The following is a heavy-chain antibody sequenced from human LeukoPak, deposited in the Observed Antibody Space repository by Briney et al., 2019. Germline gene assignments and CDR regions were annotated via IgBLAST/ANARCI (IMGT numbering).Heavy chain of an antibody. Sequence: GGSLRLSCAASGFTFSSYSMNWVRQAPGKGLEWVSSISSSSSYIYYADSVKGRFTISRDNAKNSLYLQMNSLRAEDTAVYYCARDFTRGDVAFDIWGQGTMVTVSS. CDR2: ISSSSSYI. CDR1: GFTFSSYS. D-gene: IGHD3-10*01. CDR3: ARDFTRGDVAFDI. J-gene: IGHJ3*02. V-gene: IGHV3-21*01.